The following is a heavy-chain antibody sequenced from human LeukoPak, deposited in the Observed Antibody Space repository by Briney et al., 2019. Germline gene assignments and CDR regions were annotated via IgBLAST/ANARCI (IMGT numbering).Heavy chain of an antibody. CDR2: INYGGST. D-gene: IGHD6-19*01. V-gene: IGHV4-39*01. J-gene: IGHJ4*02. Sequence: SETLSLTCTVSGGSISSSSYYWGWIRQPPGKGLEWIGSINYGGSTYHNPSLKSRVTISVDTSKNQFSLKLRSVTAADTAVYYCASSAGALIDCWGQGTLVIVSS. CDR1: GGSISSSSYY. CDR3: ASSAGALIDC.